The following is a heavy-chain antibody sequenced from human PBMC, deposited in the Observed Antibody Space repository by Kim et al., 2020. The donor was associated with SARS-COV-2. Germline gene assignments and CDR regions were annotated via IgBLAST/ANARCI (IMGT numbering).Heavy chain of an antibody. CDR1: GFTFSSYA. CDR2: ISGSGGST. D-gene: IGHD3-10*01. CDR3: AKRIVPSSDYYGSGIDY. J-gene: IGHJ4*02. V-gene: IGHV3-23*01. Sequence: GGSLRLSCAASGFTFSSYAMSWVRQAPGKGLEWVSAISGSGGSTYYADSVKGRFTISRDNSKNTLYLQMNSLRAEDTAVYYCAKRIVPSSDYYGSGIDYWGPGALVTVSS.